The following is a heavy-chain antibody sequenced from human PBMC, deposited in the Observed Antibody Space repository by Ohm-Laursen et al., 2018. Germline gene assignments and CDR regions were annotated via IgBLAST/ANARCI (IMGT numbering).Heavy chain of an antibody. CDR1: GYTFTGYY. D-gene: IGHD2-2*02. CDR3: ANLGYCSSTSCYSSSTGGFDY. Sequence: ASVKVSCKASGYTFTGYYMHWVRQAPGQGLEWMGWINPNSGGTNYAQKFQGRVTMTRDTSIGTAYMELSRLRSDDTAVYYCANLGYCSSTSCYSSSTGGFDYWGQGTLVTVSS. J-gene: IGHJ4*02. V-gene: IGHV1-2*02. CDR2: INPNSGGT.